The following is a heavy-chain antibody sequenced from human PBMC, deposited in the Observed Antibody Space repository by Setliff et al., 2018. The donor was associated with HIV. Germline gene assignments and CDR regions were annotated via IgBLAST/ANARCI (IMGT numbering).Heavy chain of an antibody. D-gene: IGHD2-2*01. CDR2: FHYSGST. V-gene: IGHV4-39*07. J-gene: IGHJ5*02. CDR1: GGSISSSSYY. CDR3: ARDGATSNWDKKVLDA. Sequence: PSETLSLTCNVSGGSISSSSYYWAWIRQPPGKGLEWIGSFHYSGSTSHNPSLRSRVTISVDTSKNQFSLKVTSVTAADTGVYYCARDGATSNWDKKVLDAWGQGTRVTVS.